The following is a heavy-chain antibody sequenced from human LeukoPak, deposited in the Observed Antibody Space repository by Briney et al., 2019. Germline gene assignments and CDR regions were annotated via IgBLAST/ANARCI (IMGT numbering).Heavy chain of an antibody. Sequence: SVKVSCKASGGTFSSYAISWVRQAPGQGLEWMGRIIPILGIAIYAQKFQGRVTITADKSTSTAYMELSSLRSEDTAVYYCARDHSSSWGYYYYGMDVWGQGTTVTVSS. J-gene: IGHJ6*02. CDR1: GGTFSSYA. V-gene: IGHV1-69*04. D-gene: IGHD6-13*01. CDR2: IIPILGIA. CDR3: ARDHSSSWGYYYYGMDV.